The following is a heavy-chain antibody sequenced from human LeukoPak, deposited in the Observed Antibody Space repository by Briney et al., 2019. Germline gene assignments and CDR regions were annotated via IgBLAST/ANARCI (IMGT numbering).Heavy chain of an antibody. Sequence: QPGGSLRLSCAASRFTFSSYSMNWVRQAPGKGLEWVSYISSSSSTIYYADSVKGRFTISRDNAKNSLYLQMNSLRAEDTAVYYCARGRYYYDSSGYSPPFDYWGQGTLVTVSS. CDR2: ISSSSSTI. CDR3: ARGRYYYDSSGYSPPFDY. D-gene: IGHD3-22*01. CDR1: RFTFSSYS. J-gene: IGHJ4*02. V-gene: IGHV3-48*01.